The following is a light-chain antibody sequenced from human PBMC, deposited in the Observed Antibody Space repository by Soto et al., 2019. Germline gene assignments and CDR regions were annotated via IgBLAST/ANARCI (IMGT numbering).Light chain of an antibody. CDR1: QSVSSSY. CDR3: QQYGSSRP. CDR2: GAS. J-gene: IGKJ3*01. Sequence: EIVLTQSPGTLSLSPGERATLSCRASQSVSSSYLAWYQQKPGQAPRLLIYGASSRATGIPGRFSGSGSGTDFTLTISRLEPEDFAVYYCQQYGSSRPFVPGTKADIK. V-gene: IGKV3-20*01.